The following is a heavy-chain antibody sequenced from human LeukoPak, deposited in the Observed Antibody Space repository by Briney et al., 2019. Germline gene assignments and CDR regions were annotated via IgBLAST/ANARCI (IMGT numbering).Heavy chain of an antibody. Sequence: GGSLRLSCAASGFTFSNAWMNWVRQAPGKGLEWVGHIRSKADGGTTDYAAPVKGRFTISRDDSKNTLYLQMNSLKTEDTALYYCTTDQFLRSTTYYGMDVWGQGTTVTVSS. J-gene: IGHJ6*02. V-gene: IGHV3-15*07. CDR2: IRSKADGGTT. CDR3: TTDQFLRSTTYYGMDV. D-gene: IGHD5-12*01. CDR1: GFTFSNAW.